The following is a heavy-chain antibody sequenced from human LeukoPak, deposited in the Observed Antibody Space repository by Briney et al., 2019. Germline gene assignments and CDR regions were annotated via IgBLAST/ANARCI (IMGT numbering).Heavy chain of an antibody. CDR3: ARDPPTYYDILTGYYDVGADRRTFDY. D-gene: IGHD3-9*01. CDR2: INSDGSST. CDR1: GFTFSSYW. Sequence: GGSLRLSCAASGFTFSSYWMHWVRQAPGKGLVWVSRINSDGSSTSYADSVKGRFTISRDNAKNTLYLQMNSLRAEDTAVYYCARDPPTYYDILTGYYDVGADRRTFDYWGQGTLVTVSS. V-gene: IGHV3-74*01. J-gene: IGHJ4*02.